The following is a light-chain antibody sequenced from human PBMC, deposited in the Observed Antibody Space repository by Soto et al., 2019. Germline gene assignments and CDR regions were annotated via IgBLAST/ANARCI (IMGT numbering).Light chain of an antibody. CDR1: QSISGW. J-gene: IGKJ2*01. CDR3: QQYNSYSVNA. V-gene: IGKV1-5*01. CDR2: DAS. Sequence: DIQMTQSPYTLSASVGVRVTITCRASQSISGWLAWYQQKPGKAPKLLIYDASSLESGVPSRFSGSGSGTEFSLTISRLQPDDFATYYCQQYNSYSVNAFGQGTKLEIK.